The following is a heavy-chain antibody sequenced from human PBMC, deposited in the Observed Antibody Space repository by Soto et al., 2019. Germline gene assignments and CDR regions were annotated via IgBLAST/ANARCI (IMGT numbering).Heavy chain of an antibody. Sequence: QVQLQESGPGLVKPSQTLSLTCTVSGGSISSGDYYWSWIRQPPGKGLEWIGYIYYSGSTSYNPSLNIRVTNSVDTSKHQFSLKLSSVTAADTAVYYWARSALELRIWGQGTLVTVSS. CDR1: GGSISSGDYY. D-gene: IGHD1-7*01. J-gene: IGHJ4*02. CDR3: ARSALELRI. CDR2: IYYSGST. V-gene: IGHV4-30-4*01.